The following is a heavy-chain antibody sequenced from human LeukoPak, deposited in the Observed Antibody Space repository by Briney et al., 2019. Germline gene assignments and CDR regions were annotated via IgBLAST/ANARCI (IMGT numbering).Heavy chain of an antibody. CDR2: ISSSGSTI. D-gene: IGHD3-22*01. V-gene: IGHV3-11*01. Sequence: PGGSLRLSCAASGFTFSDYYMSWIRQAPGKGLEWVSYISSSGSTIYYADSVKGRFTISRDNAKNSLYLQMDSLRAEDTAVYYCARETGYYDSSGYYEAWGQGTLVTVSS. J-gene: IGHJ5*02. CDR3: ARETGYYDSSGYYEA. CDR1: GFTFSDYY.